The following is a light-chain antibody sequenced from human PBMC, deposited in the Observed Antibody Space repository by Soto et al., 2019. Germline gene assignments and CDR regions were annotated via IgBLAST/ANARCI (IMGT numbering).Light chain of an antibody. CDR3: QQYNNWPPLT. Sequence: EIVLTQSPATLSVSPGETATLLCRASRSVSSSVAWYQQRPGRAPRLLISGASTRATDVPARFTGSGSGTEFTLTINSLQSEDFAVYYCQQYNNWPPLTFGGGTKVEIK. CDR1: RSVSSS. J-gene: IGKJ4*01. CDR2: GAS. V-gene: IGKV3-15*01.